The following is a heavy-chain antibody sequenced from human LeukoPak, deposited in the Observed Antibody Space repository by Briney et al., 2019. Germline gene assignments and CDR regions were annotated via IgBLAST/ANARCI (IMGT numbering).Heavy chain of an antibody. V-gene: IGHV3-66*01. J-gene: IGHJ3*02. CDR3: ARGGIAVAVFAFDI. D-gene: IGHD6-19*01. Sequence: PGGSLRLSCAAAGLTVSSNYMTWVRQAPGEGLEWVSVFYNGINTYYADSVKGRFTTSRDNSKNTLYLQMNSLRAEDTAVYYCARGGIAVAVFAFDIWGEGTMVTVSS. CDR1: GLTVSSNY. CDR2: FYNGINT.